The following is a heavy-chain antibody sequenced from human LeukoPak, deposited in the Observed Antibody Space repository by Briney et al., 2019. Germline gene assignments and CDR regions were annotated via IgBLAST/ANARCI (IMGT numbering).Heavy chain of an antibody. CDR2: ISSSSNYR. Sequence: PGRSLRLSCAASGFTFKIYSMNWVRQAPGKGLEWVSSISSSSNYRYFADSVNGRFTISRDNAKNSLYLQMSSLRAEDTAVYYCAKQLNSHAFVGNSFASWGQGTLVTVSS. J-gene: IGHJ5*01. V-gene: IGHV3-21*06. D-gene: IGHD6-13*01. CDR3: AKQLNSHAFVGNSFAS. CDR1: GFTFKIYS.